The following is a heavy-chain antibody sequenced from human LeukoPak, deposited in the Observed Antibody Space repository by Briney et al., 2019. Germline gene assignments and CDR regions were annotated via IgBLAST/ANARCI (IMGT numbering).Heavy chain of an antibody. V-gene: IGHV4-31*03. CDR3: ARGVTGYITNPDFDY. Sequence: SQTLSLTCTVSGVSISSGGYYWSWIRQHPGKGLEWIGYIYYSGSTYYNPSLKSRVTISVDTSKNQFSLKLSSVTAADTAVYYCARGVTGYITNPDFDYWGQGTLVTVSS. CDR2: IYYSGST. J-gene: IGHJ4*02. D-gene: IGHD1-14*01. CDR1: GVSISSGGYY.